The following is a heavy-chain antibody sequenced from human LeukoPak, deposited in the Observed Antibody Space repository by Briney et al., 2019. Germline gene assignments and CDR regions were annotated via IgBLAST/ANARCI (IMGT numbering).Heavy chain of an antibody. CDR1: GGSISSYY. CDR2: IYTSGST. Sequence: PSETLSLTCTVSGGSISSYYWSWIRQPAGKGLEWIGRIYTSGSTNYNPSLKSRVTTSVDTSKNQFSLKLSSVTAADTAVYYCARDLYLNYYDSSGPLDYWGQGTLVTVSS. J-gene: IGHJ4*02. D-gene: IGHD3-22*01. CDR3: ARDLYLNYYDSSGPLDY. V-gene: IGHV4-4*07.